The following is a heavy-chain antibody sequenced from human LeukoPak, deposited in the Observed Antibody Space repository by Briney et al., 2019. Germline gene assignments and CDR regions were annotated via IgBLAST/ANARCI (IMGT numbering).Heavy chain of an antibody. J-gene: IGHJ1*01. CDR3: PRGGYYSKVGYFQH. V-gene: IGHV3-23*01. CDR1: GFTFSNYA. Sequence: PGGSLRLSCAASGFTFSNYAMSWVRQAPGKGLDWVAAVSASGDNTYYTDSVKGRFTISRDNSRNTLYLQMNSLRTDDTAVYYCPRGGYYSKVGYFQHWGQGTLVTVSS. D-gene: IGHD3-22*01. CDR2: VSASGDNT.